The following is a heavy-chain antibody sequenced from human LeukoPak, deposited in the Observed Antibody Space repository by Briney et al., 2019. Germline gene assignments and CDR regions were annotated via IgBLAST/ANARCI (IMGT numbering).Heavy chain of an antibody. Sequence: GGSLRLSCAASAFSLNAYNMNWVRQAPGKGLEWVAFIRYDGTNKYYADSVKGRFTISRDNSKNTLYLQMSSLRAEDTAVYYCAAQPLVYWGQGTLVTVSS. J-gene: IGHJ4*02. CDR3: AAQPLVY. CDR2: IRYDGTNK. CDR1: AFSLNAYN. V-gene: IGHV3-30*02.